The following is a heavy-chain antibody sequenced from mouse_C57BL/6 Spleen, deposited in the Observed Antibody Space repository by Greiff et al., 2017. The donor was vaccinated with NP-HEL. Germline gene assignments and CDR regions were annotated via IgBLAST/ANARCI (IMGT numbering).Heavy chain of an antibody. CDR3: ASYYYGSSSSYWYCDV. J-gene: IGHJ1*03. CDR1: GYTFTSYW. CDR2: IHPNSGST. V-gene: IGHV1-64*01. D-gene: IGHD1-1*01. Sequence: VQLQQPGAELVKPGASVKLSCKASGYTFTSYWMHWVKQRPGQGLEWIGMIHPNSGSTNYNEKFKSKATLTVDKSSSTAYMQLSSLTSEDSAVYYCASYYYGSSSSYWYCDVWGTGTTVTVSS.